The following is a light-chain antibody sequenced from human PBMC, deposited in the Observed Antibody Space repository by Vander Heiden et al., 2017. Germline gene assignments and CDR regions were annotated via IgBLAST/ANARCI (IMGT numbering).Light chain of an antibody. CDR3: SSYTSSSTYV. Sequence: QSALPQPAHVSVSPGQSITISCTGTSSDVGGYNYGSWYQQHPGKAPKLMIYDVSNRPSGVSNRFSGSKSGNTASLTISGLQAEDEADYYCSSYTSSSTYVFGTGTKVTVL. J-gene: IGLJ1*01. V-gene: IGLV2-14*03. CDR2: DVS. CDR1: SSDVGGYNY.